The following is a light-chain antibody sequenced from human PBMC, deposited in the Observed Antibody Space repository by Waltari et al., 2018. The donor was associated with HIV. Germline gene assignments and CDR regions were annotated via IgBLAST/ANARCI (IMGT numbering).Light chain of an antibody. CDR1: SLPKRY. CDR3: QSTDFDGTWV. Sequence: SYDLTQTPSVSVSPGQPARINCSRGSLPKRYSSWYRQKAGQAPVLLIYKDIERLSGIPERISGSESGTGVTLTISGVQAGDEGDYFCQSTDFDGTWVFGGGTKLTVL. V-gene: IGLV3-25*03. J-gene: IGLJ3*02. CDR2: KDI.